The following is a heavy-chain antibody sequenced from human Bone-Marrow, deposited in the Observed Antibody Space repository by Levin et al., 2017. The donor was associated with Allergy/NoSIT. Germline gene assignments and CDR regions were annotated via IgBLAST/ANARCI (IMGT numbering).Heavy chain of an antibody. CDR3: ARMSGSYYNAFDI. V-gene: IGHV4-39*01. J-gene: IGHJ3*02. Sequence: TSETLSLTCTVSGGSISSSSYYWGWIRQPPGKGLEWIGSIYYSGSTYYNPSLKSRVTISVDTSKNQFSLKLSSVTAADTAVYYCARMSGSYYNAFDIWGQGTMVTVSS. CDR1: GGSISSSSYY. CDR2: IYYSGST. D-gene: IGHD1-26*01.